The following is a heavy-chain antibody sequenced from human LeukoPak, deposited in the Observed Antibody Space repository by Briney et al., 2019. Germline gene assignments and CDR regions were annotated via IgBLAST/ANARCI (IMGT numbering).Heavy chain of an antibody. CDR2: INHSGST. J-gene: IGHJ4*02. V-gene: IGHV4-34*01. CDR3: AGPAVKPRKNFDY. Sequence: PSETLSLTCAVYGGSFSGYYWSWIRQPPGKGLEWIGEINHSGSTNYNPSLKSRVTTSVDTSKNQFSLKLSSVTAADTAVYYCAGPAVKPRKNFDYWGQGTLVTVSS. D-gene: IGHD2-2*02. CDR1: GGSFSGYY.